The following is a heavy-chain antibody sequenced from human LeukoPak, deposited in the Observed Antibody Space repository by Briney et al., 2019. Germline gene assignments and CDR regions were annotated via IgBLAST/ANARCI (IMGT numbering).Heavy chain of an antibody. V-gene: IGHV3-7*01. Sequence: GGSLRLSCAASGFTFSDYWMSWVRQAPGKGLEWVANIKQDGSEKYYVGSVKGRFTISRDNAKNSLYLQMNSLRAEDTAVYYCARARDWPYYYYGMDVWGQGTTVTVSS. D-gene: IGHD3-9*01. CDR3: ARARDWPYYYYGMDV. J-gene: IGHJ6*02. CDR1: GFTFSDYW. CDR2: IKQDGSEK.